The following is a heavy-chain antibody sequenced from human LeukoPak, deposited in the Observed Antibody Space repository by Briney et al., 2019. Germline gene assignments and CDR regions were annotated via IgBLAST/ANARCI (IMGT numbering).Heavy chain of an antibody. D-gene: IGHD3-22*01. CDR3: AKDPRSGYYPSYSGLDY. J-gene: IGHJ4*02. V-gene: IGHV3-23*01. Sequence: GGSLRLSCAASGFTFSSYAMSWVRQAPGKGLEWVSAISGSGGSTYYADSVKGRFTISRDNSKNTLYLQMNSLRAEDTAVYYCAKDPRSGYYPSYSGLDYWGQGTLVTVSS. CDR1: GFTFSSYA. CDR2: ISGSGGST.